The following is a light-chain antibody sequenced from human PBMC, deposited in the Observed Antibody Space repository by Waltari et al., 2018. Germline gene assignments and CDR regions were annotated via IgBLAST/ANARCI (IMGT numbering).Light chain of an antibody. CDR1: RSNIGSNT. CDR2: TDS. J-gene: IGLJ3*02. Sequence: HSVLTQPPSASGSPGQRVTIPCSVSRSNIGSNTVNWYQQIPGTAPKLLIYTDSQRPSGVPDRFSGSKSGTSGYLAISGLQSEDEADYYCAAWDDGLNGWVFGGRTKLTVL. V-gene: IGLV1-44*01. CDR3: AAWDDGLNGWV.